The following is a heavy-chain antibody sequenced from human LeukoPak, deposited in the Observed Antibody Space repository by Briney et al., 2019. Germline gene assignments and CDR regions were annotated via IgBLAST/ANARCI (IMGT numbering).Heavy chain of an antibody. V-gene: IGHV4-31*03. CDR3: ARVPNYSLYNWSDP. J-gene: IGHJ5*02. D-gene: IGHD2-15*01. Sequence: SETLSLTCTVSGGSISSGGYYWSWIRQHPGKGLEWIGYIYYSGSTYYNPSLKSRVTISVDTSKNQFSLKLSSVTAADTAVYYCARVPNYSLYNWSDPWGQGTLVTVSS. CDR2: IYYSGST. CDR1: GGSISSGGYY.